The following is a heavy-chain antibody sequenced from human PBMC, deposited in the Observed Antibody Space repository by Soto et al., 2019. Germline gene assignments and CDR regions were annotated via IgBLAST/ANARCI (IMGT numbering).Heavy chain of an antibody. CDR1: GFSLSTSGVG. Sequence: QITLKESGPTLVKPTQTLTLTCTFSGFSLSTSGVGVGWIRQPPGKALEWLALIYWDDDKRYSPSLKSRLTITKDTSKNQLVLTITTMDPVDTTPYYCAHSLAASNSGDYAPINSFDYWGQGTLVTVSS. J-gene: IGHJ4*02. D-gene: IGHD4-17*01. CDR3: AHSLAASNSGDYAPINSFDY. CDR2: IYWDDDK. V-gene: IGHV2-5*02.